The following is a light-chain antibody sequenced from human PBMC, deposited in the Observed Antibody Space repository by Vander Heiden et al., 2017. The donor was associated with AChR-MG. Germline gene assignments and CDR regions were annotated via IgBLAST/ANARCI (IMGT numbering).Light chain of an antibody. CDR3: QQYSVYPWT. CDR2: KAS. V-gene: IGKV1-5*03. CDR1: QNIDIW. Sequence: DIQFTESPSTLSPSIGDRVTITCRASQNIDIWLAWYQQKPGKAPKLLIYKASTLHGGVPSRFSGSGSGTEFTLTITSLQPDDFATYYCQQYSVYPWTFGQGTKVEI. J-gene: IGKJ1*01.